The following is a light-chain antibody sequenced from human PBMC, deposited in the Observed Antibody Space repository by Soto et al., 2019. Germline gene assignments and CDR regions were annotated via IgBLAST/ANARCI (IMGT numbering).Light chain of an antibody. CDR2: DAS. CDR3: HQYGSSPWT. J-gene: IGKJ1*01. Sequence: EIMLTQSPGTLSLSPGERATLSCRASQSVYSSYLAWYQQRPGQAPRLLFYDASIRATGIPDRFSGSGSRTDFSLTISRLEPEDFAVYYCHQYGSSPWTFGQGTKVEIK. CDR1: QSVYSSY. V-gene: IGKV3-20*01.